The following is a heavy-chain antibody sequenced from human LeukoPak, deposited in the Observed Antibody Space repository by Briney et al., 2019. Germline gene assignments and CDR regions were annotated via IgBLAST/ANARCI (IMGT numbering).Heavy chain of an antibody. CDR2: IKSDGSGT. CDR1: GFTFSSSW. Sequence: PGGSLRLSCAASGFTFSSSWMHWVRQAPGKGLVWVSRIKSDGSGTYYEDSVKGRFTISRDTSKNTVSLQMYSLRAEDTAVYYCVREKGRGVISPYFDSWGQGTLVTVSS. D-gene: IGHD3-10*01. CDR3: VREKGRGVISPYFDS. V-gene: IGHV3-74*01. J-gene: IGHJ4*02.